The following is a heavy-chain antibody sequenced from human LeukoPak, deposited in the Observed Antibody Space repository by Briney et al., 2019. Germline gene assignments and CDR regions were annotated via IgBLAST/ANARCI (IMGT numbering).Heavy chain of an antibody. CDR2: IIPILGIA. Sequence: GASVKVSCKASGGTFSSYAISWVRQAPGQGLEWMGRIIPILGIANYAQKFQGRVTITADKSTSTAYMELSSLRSEDTAVYYCARDLRPSPGRGMDVWGQGTTVTVSS. J-gene: IGHJ6*02. V-gene: IGHV1-69*04. CDR1: GGTFSSYA. CDR3: ARDLRPSPGRGMDV. D-gene: IGHD2-15*01.